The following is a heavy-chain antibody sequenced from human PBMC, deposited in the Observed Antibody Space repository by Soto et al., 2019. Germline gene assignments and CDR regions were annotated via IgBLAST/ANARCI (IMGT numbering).Heavy chain of an antibody. CDR1: GGTFSRYA. CDR3: ARAGPRSYNWFDP. CDR2: IIPIFGTA. V-gene: IGHV1-69*13. J-gene: IGHJ5*02. D-gene: IGHD2-15*01. Sequence: SVQVSCKAAGGTFSRYAISWGRQAHGQGLEWMGGIIPIFGTANYAQKLQGRVTITADESTSTAYMELSSLRSEDTAVYYCARAGPRSYNWFDPWGQGTLVTLSS.